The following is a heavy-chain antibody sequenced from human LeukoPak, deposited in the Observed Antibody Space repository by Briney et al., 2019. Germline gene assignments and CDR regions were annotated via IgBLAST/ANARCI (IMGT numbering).Heavy chain of an antibody. D-gene: IGHD3-22*01. J-gene: IGHJ3*02. V-gene: IGHV4-61*02. CDR3: ARRWNYKDSFDI. CDR1: GGSISSGSYY. Sequence: SETLSLTCTVSGGSISSGSYYWSWIRQPVGKGLEWLGRIFTSGSPTYNSSLESRLTISFDKSKNQFFLRLNSVTAADTAVYYCARRWNYKDSFDIWGQGKMVTVSS. CDR2: IFTSGSP.